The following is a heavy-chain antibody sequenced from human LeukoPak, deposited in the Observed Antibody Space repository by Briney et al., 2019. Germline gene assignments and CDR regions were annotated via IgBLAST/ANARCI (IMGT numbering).Heavy chain of an antibody. Sequence: GRSVRLSCAASGFTFNYYAMSWVRQAPGKGLEWVSGISDNEGSTYYTDSVKGRFTISRDNTKNTVYLQMNNLRPDDTAVYFCARHDSFIPYWGQGTLVTVSS. J-gene: IGHJ4*02. CDR3: ARHDSFIPY. D-gene: IGHD5-18*01. V-gene: IGHV3-23*01. CDR1: GFTFNYYA. CDR2: ISDNEGST.